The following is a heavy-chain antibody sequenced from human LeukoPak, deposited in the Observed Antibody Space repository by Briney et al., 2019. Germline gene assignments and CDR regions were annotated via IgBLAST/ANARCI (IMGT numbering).Heavy chain of an antibody. CDR2: IKEDGSEI. V-gene: IGHV3-7*04. CDR3: ARNYYGSGSYSEGDFFDY. Sequence: GGSLRLSCAASGFTFSTYWMSWVRQAPGKGLEWVANIKEDGSEINYADSVRGRFTISRDNATNSLYLQMNSLRAEDTAVYYCARNYYGSGSYSEGDFFDYWGQGTLVTVSS. J-gene: IGHJ4*02. CDR1: GFTFSTYW. D-gene: IGHD3-10*01.